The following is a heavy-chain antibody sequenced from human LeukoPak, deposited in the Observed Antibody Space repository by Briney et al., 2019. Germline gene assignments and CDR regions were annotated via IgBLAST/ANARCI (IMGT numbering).Heavy chain of an antibody. D-gene: IGHD2-2*01. CDR3: VRVMGRYCSSNSCYVDY. J-gene: IGHJ4*02. CDR2: ISYDGNNK. V-gene: IGHV3-30*04. CDR1: GFIFSSYA. Sequence: GGSLRLSCAASGFIFSSYAMHWVRQAPGKGVEWVAVISYDGNNKYYADSVKGRFPLSRDNSKNTLYLQMNSLRAEDTAVYYCVRVMGRYCSSNSCYVDYWGQGTLVTVSS.